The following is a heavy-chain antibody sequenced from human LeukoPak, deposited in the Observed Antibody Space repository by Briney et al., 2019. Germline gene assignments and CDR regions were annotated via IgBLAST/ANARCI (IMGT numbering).Heavy chain of an antibody. Sequence: SVKVSCKTSGGTFSSYAMSWVRQAPGQGLEWMGRIIPIFGAPNYAQKFQGRVTITMDESMTTAYMELSSLRSEDTAVYYCARDDRLWGGNPYMDVWGKGTTVTVSS. CDR2: IIPIFGAP. V-gene: IGHV1-69*05. CDR3: ARDDRLWGGNPYMDV. D-gene: IGHD4-23*01. J-gene: IGHJ6*03. CDR1: GGTFSSYA.